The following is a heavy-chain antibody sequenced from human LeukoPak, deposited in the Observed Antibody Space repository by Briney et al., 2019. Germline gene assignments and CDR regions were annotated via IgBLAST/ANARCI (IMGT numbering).Heavy chain of an antibody. CDR2: ISAYNGNT. CDR3: ARVGVAYYDFWSGYFPFDY. J-gene: IGHJ4*02. V-gene: IGHV1-18*01. CDR1: GYTFTSYG. Sequence: GASVKVSCKASGYTFTSYGISWVRQAPGQGLEWMGWISAYNGNTNYAQKPQGRVTMTTDTSTSTAYMELRSLRSDDTAVYYCARVGVAYYDFWSGYFPFDYWGQGTLVTVSS. D-gene: IGHD3-3*01.